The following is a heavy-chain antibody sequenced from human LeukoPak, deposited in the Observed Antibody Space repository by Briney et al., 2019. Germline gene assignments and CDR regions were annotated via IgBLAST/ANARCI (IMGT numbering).Heavy chain of an antibody. V-gene: IGHV3-21*01. Sequence: GGSLRLSCAGSGFTFSSYSMNWVRQAPGKGLEWVSSISSSSSYIYYADSVKGPFTISRDNAKNSLYLQMNSLRAEDTAVYYCARVRARGYGDYALDYWGQGTLVTVSS. D-gene: IGHD4-17*01. CDR1: GFTFSSYS. CDR2: ISSSSSYI. J-gene: IGHJ4*02. CDR3: ARVRARGYGDYALDY.